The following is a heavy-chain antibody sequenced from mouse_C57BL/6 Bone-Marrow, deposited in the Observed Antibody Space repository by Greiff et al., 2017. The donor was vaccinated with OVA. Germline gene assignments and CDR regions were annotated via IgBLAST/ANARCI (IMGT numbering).Heavy chain of an antibody. CDR3: ASAVIAY. CDR1: GYTFTSYW. V-gene: IGHV1-50*01. J-gene: IGHJ3*01. Sequence: VQLQQPGAELVKPGPSVKLSCTASGYTFTSYWMQWVKQRPGQGLEWIGVIDPSDSYTNYNQKFKGKATLTVDTSSSTAYMQLSSLTSEDAAVYYCASAVIAYWGQGTLVTVSA. CDR2: IDPSDSYT.